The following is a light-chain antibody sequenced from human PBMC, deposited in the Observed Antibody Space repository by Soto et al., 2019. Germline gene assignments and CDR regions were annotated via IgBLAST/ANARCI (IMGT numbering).Light chain of an antibody. V-gene: IGKV3-15*01. CDR1: QGVSSSY. Sequence: EIVLTQSPGTLSLSPGERATLSCRASQGVSSSYLAWYQQKPGQAPRLLIYGASTRATGIPARFSGSGSGTEFTLTISSLQSEDFAIYYCQHYNNWPLTFGGGTKVDIK. J-gene: IGKJ4*01. CDR3: QHYNNWPLT. CDR2: GAS.